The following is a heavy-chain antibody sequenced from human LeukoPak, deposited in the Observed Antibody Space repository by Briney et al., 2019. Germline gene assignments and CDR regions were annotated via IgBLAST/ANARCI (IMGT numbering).Heavy chain of an antibody. CDR3: ARGHSSSWYYRGYYYYYYMDV. J-gene: IGHJ6*03. D-gene: IGHD6-13*01. Sequence: SETLSLTCTVSGGSISSYYWSWIRQPPGKGLEWIGYIYYSGSTNYNPSLKSRVTISVDTSKNQFSLKLSSVTAADTAVYYCARGHSSSWYYRGYYYYYYMDVWGKGTTVTISS. CDR2: IYYSGST. V-gene: IGHV4-59*01. CDR1: GGSISSYY.